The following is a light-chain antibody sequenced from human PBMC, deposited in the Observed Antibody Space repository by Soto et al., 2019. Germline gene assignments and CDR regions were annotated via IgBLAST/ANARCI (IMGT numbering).Light chain of an antibody. CDR2: GAS. Sequence: EIVLTQSPGTLSLSPGERATLSCRASQSVSNNYLAWYQHKPGQAPRLLINGASSRATGIPDRFSGSGSGTDFPLTISRLEPEDLPVYYCQQYGSSPGTFGQGTTVEIK. V-gene: IGKV3-20*01. CDR3: QQYGSSPGT. CDR1: QSVSNNY. J-gene: IGKJ1*01.